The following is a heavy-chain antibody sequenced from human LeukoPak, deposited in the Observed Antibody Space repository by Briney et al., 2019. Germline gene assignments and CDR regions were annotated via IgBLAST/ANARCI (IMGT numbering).Heavy chain of an antibody. CDR3: AKDEATSGGGLAS. CDR1: GFTVSGTH. Sequence: GGSLRLSCAASGFTVSGTHMSWVRQAPGKGLEWVSAMYTGGTTYYADSVAGRFTVSRDNSKNTLYLHMNSLRVEDTAVYCCAKDEATSGGGLASWGQGTLVSVSS. J-gene: IGHJ4*02. V-gene: IGHV3-53*01. CDR2: MYTGGTT. D-gene: IGHD3-16*01.